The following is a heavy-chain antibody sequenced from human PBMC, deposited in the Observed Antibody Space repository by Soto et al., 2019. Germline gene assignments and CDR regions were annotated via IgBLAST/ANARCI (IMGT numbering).Heavy chain of an antibody. V-gene: IGHV1-69*01. CDR3: ARVPPGYCSGSTCYWYYFDY. D-gene: IGHD2-15*01. CDR2: ISPMFRKV. J-gene: IGHJ4*02. CDR1: GDTLSSYG. Sequence: QVQLLQSGAEVKEPGSSVKVSCKASGDTLSSYGISWVRQAPGQGLEWMGGISPMFRKVNHAQKFQGRLTITADESTETGCMELSSVRAEDRAVYFCARVPPGYCSGSTCYWYYFDYWGKVTLVTVSS.